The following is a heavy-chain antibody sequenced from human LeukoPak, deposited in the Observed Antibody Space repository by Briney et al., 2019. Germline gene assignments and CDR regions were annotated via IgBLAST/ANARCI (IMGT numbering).Heavy chain of an antibody. CDR1: GGSISGHH. CDR2: IYANNGGT. D-gene: IGHD2-15*01. Sequence: SETLSLTCTVSGGSISGHHWSWIRQPPGKGLEWIGYIYANNGGTDYNPSLKSRATISVDRSRNQFSLHLNAVTAADTAVYYCARDSAARSDLWNRGTLVTVAS. V-gene: IGHV4-59*11. CDR3: ARDSAARSDL. J-gene: IGHJ2*01.